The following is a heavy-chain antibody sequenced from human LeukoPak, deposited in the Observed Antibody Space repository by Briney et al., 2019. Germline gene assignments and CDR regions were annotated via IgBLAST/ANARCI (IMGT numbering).Heavy chain of an antibody. Sequence: ASVTVSCKASGYTFTGYYMHWVRQAPGQGLEWMGWINPNSGGTNYAQKFQGRVTMTRDTSISTAYMELSRLRSDDTAVYYCARDRGDYGDYAPVCWFDPWGQGTLVTVSS. CDR2: INPNSGGT. CDR3: ARDRGDYGDYAPVCWFDP. J-gene: IGHJ5*02. D-gene: IGHD4-17*01. V-gene: IGHV1-2*02. CDR1: GYTFTGYY.